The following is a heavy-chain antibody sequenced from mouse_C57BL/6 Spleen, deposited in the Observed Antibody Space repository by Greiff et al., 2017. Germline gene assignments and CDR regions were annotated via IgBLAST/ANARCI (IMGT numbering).Heavy chain of an antibody. CDR3: ARGLYGSSYPFDY. J-gene: IGHJ2*01. CDR1: GFTFSDYG. Sequence: VQLKESGGGLVKPGGSLKLSCAASGFTFSDYGMHWVRQAPEKGLEWVAYISSGSSTIYYADTVKGRFTISRDNAKNTLFLQMTSLRSEDTAMYYCARGLYGSSYPFDYWGQGTTLTVSS. V-gene: IGHV5-17*01. CDR2: ISSGSSTI. D-gene: IGHD1-1*01.